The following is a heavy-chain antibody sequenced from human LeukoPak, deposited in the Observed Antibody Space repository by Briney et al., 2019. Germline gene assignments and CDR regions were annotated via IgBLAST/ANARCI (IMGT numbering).Heavy chain of an antibody. J-gene: IGHJ4*02. V-gene: IGHV1-18*01. Sequence: GASVKVSCKASRYTFTDYALHWVRQAPGQGLEWMGWISAYNGNTNYAQKLQGRVTMTTDTSTSTAYMELRSLRSDDTAVYYCARDRNYGENFDYWGQGTLVTVSS. CDR1: RYTFTDYA. D-gene: IGHD4-17*01. CDR2: ISAYNGNT. CDR3: ARDRNYGENFDY.